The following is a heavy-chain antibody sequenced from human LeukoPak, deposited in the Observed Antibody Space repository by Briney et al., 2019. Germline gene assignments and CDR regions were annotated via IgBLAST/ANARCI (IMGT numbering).Heavy chain of an antibody. J-gene: IGHJ4*02. D-gene: IGHD6-13*01. CDR1: GGSISISSYY. V-gene: IGHV4-39*01. Sequence: SETLSLTCTVSGGSISISSYYWGWIRQPPGKGLEWIGSIYYSGSTYYNPSLKSRVTISVDTSKNQFSLKLSSVTAADTAVYYCARGIAAAGSFYIDYWGQGTLVTVSS. CDR3: ARGIAAAGSFYIDY. CDR2: IYYSGST.